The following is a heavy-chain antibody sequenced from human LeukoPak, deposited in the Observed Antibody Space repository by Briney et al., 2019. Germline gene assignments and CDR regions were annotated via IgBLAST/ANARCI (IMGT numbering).Heavy chain of an antibody. Sequence: GASVKVSCKASGYTFTSYYMHWVRQAPGQGLEWMGIINPSGGSTSYAQKFQGRVTMTRDTSTSTVYMELSSLRSEDTAVYYCARDLERFGELSGFDYWGQGTLVTVSS. CDR2: INPSGGST. D-gene: IGHD3-10*01. J-gene: IGHJ4*02. V-gene: IGHV1-46*01. CDR3: ARDLERFGELSGFDY. CDR1: GYTFTSYY.